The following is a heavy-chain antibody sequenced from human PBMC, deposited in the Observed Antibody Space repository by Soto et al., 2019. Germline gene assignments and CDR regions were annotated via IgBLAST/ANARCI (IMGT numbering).Heavy chain of an antibody. D-gene: IGHD4-17*01. CDR2: FDPDEAET. CDR3: STYHCDYNVEH. V-gene: IGHV1-24*01. J-gene: IGHJ5*02. CDR1: GYTLNEVA. Sequence: QVQLVQSGAEVKKPGASVKVSCKVSGYTLNEVAMHWVRQAPGKGLEWLGGFDPDEAETIYAQHFQGRVTMTEDTSTDTVYMELSSLRSVDTPLYSCSTYHCDYNVEHWGQGTRVTVSS.